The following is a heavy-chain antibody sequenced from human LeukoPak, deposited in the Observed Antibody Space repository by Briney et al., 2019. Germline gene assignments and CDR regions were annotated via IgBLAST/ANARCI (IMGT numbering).Heavy chain of an antibody. J-gene: IGHJ4*02. CDR1: GYTFTSYG. CDR2: ISAYNGNT. CDR3: ARETYSNILTGTAY. Sequence: ASVKVSCKASGYTFTSYGISWVRQAPGQGLEWMGWISAYNGNTNYAQSLQGRLTLTIDTSTSTAYMELRSLTSDDTAVYYCARETYSNILTGTAYWGPGTLVTVSS. V-gene: IGHV1-18*01. D-gene: IGHD3-9*01.